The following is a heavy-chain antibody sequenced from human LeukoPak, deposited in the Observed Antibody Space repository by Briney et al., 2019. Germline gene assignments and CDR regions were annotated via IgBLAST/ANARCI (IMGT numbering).Heavy chain of an antibody. CDR3: AKVEATYGSGSYYPWVY. J-gene: IGHJ4*02. CDR1: GFTFSSYW. CDR2: INQDGSAK. Sequence: GGSLRLSCAASGFTFSSYWMNWVRQAPGKGLEWVANINQDGSAKYYVDSVKGRFTFSRDNAMNSLFLQMNSLRAEDTAVYYCAKVEATYGSGSYYPWVYWGQGTLVTVSS. D-gene: IGHD3-10*01. V-gene: IGHV3-7*01.